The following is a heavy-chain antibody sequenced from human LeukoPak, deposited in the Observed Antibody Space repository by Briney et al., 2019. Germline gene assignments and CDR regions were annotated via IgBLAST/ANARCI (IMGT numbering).Heavy chain of an antibody. CDR3: AREVPRVLWFGELFIDYFDY. Sequence: PSETLSLTCAVSGYSISSGCYWGWIRQPPGKGLEWIGSIYHSGSTYYNPSLKSRVTISVDTSKNQFSLKLSSVTAADTAVYYCAREVPRVLWFGELFIDYFDYWGQGTLVTVSS. D-gene: IGHD3-10*01. CDR2: IYHSGST. J-gene: IGHJ4*02. CDR1: GYSISSGCY. V-gene: IGHV4-38-2*02.